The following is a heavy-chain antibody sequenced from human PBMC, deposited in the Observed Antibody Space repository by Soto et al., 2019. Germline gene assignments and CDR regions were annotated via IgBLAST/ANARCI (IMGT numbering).Heavy chain of an antibody. Sequence: DVQLVESGGGLVQPGGSLRLSCAASGFTFNSYSMNWVRQAPGKGLEWVSYMSSSSSTIYHADSVKGRFTISRDNAKNSLYLQWNSLRAEDTAVYFCARDNGGDWGVGAFDFWGQGTLVTVSS. J-gene: IGHJ3*01. D-gene: IGHD2-21*02. CDR2: MSSSSSTI. CDR3: ARDNGGDWGVGAFDF. CDR1: GFTFNSYS. V-gene: IGHV3-48*01.